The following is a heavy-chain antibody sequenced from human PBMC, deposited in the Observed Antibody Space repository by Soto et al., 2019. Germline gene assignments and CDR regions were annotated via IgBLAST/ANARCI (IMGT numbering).Heavy chain of an antibody. CDR1: GFTFSDEN. J-gene: IGHJ6*02. CDR3: ARDSDCHSTSCFFPPHV. CDR2: ISGGGSYI. V-gene: IGHV3-21*06. D-gene: IGHD2-2*01. Sequence: GGSLRLSCSASGFTFSDENVSWVRQVPGKGLEWVSGISGGGSYIFYADSVQGRFSISRDNPKNSLFLEMNSLRVEDTAVYYCARDSDCHSTSCFFPPHVWGQGTTVTVSS.